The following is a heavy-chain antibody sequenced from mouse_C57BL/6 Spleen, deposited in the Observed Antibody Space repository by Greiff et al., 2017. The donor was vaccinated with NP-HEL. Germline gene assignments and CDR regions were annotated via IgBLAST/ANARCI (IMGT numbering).Heavy chain of an antibody. V-gene: IGHV1-18*01. CDR3: ASNDGYYFAY. Sequence: EVNLVESGPELVKPGASVKIPCKASGYTFTDYNMDWVKQSHGKSLEWIGDINPNNGGTIYNQKFKGKATLTVDKSSSTDYMELRSLTSEDTAVYYCASNDGYYFAYWGQGTLVTVSA. CDR2: INPNNGGT. J-gene: IGHJ3*01. CDR1: GYTFTDYN. D-gene: IGHD2-3*01.